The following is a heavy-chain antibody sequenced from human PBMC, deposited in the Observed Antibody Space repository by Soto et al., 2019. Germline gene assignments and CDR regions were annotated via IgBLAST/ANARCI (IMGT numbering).Heavy chain of an antibody. CDR1: GFTFSSYA. CDR2: ISGSGGST. CDR3: ATATMVRGVIINKSYYYMDV. D-gene: IGHD3-10*01. V-gene: IGHV3-23*01. Sequence: GGSLRLPCAASGFTFSSYAMSWVRQAPGKGLEWVSAISGSGGSTYYADSVKGRFTISRDNSKNTLYLQMNSLRAEDTAVYYCATATMVRGVIINKSYYYMDVCGKGTTVTVSS. J-gene: IGHJ6*03.